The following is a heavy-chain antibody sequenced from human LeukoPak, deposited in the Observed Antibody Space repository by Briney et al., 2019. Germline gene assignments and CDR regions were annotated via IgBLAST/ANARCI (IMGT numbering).Heavy chain of an antibody. V-gene: IGHV1-2*02. CDR2: INPNTGDT. J-gene: IGHJ4*02. D-gene: IGHD6-6*01. CDR1: GYTFTGYY. Sequence: ASVKVSCKASGYTFTGYYMHWVRQAPGQGLEWMGWINPNTGDTDYVQNFQGRVTMTRDMSISTAYMELSRLRSDDTAVYYCARAYSSSFHAPLRYWGQGTLVTVSS. CDR3: ARAYSSSFHAPLRY.